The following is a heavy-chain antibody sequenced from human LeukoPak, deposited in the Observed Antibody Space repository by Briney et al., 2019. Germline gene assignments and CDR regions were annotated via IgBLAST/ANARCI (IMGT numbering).Heavy chain of an antibody. CDR2: ITWNSDNI. Sequence: GRSLRLSCAASGFTFDDYAMHWVRQAPGKGLEWVSGITWNSDNIEYADSVKGRFTISRDNAKNSLYLQMNSLRAEDTAVYYCAREYSSSWYMGYYYYMDVWGKGTTVTVSS. D-gene: IGHD6-13*01. CDR3: AREYSSSWYMGYYYYMDV. V-gene: IGHV3-9*01. J-gene: IGHJ6*03. CDR1: GFTFDDYA.